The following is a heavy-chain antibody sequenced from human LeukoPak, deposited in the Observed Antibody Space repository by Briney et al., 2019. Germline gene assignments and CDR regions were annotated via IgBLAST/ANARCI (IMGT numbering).Heavy chain of an antibody. CDR2: IYYSRST. J-gene: IGHJ5*02. CDR1: GGSISSGGYY. V-gene: IGHV4-31*03. CDR3: ARTSSTSYFRFDP. D-gene: IGHD2-2*01. Sequence: SETLSLTCTVSGGSISSGGYYWSWIRQHPGKGLEWIGYIYYSRSTYYNPSLKSRVTISVDTSKNQFPLKLSSVTAADTAVYYCARTSSTSYFRFDPWGQGTLVTVSS.